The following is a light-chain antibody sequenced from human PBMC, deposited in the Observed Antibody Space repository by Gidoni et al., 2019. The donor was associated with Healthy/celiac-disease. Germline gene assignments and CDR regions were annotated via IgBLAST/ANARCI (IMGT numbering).Light chain of an antibody. Sequence: QSALTQPASVSGSPGQSITISCTGTSSDVGSYNLVSWYQQHPGKAPKLMIYEGSKRPSGVSNRFSGSKSGNTASLTISGLQAEDGADYYCCSYAGSSTHYVFGTGTKVTVL. CDR3: CSYAGSSTHYV. CDR2: EGS. J-gene: IGLJ1*01. V-gene: IGLV2-23*01. CDR1: SSDVGSYNL.